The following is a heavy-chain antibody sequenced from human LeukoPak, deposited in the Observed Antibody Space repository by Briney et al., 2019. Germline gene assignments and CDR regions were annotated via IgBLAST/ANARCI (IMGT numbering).Heavy chain of an antibody. J-gene: IGHJ4*02. V-gene: IGHV4-59*01. CDR3: ARGDGYNYPFDS. Sequence: PSETLSLTCTVSGGSINSYYWSGIRQPPGKGLQWIGNIDYSGSTNYKSSLKSRVTITIDTSKSQFSLKLRAMTAADAAVYYCARGDGYNYPFDSWGQGTLVTVSS. CDR2: IDYSGST. CDR1: GGSINSYY. D-gene: IGHD5-24*01.